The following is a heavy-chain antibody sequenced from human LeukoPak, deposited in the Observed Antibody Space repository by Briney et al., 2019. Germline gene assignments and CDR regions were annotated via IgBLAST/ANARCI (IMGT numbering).Heavy chain of an antibody. D-gene: IGHD2-2*01. J-gene: IGHJ4*02. Sequence: PSQTLSLTCTVPGGSISSGGYYWSWIRQPAGKGLEYIGRIYSTGSTNYNPSLRSRVTISVDTSKNHFSLKLSSVTAADTAVYYCARVIGRGSRWGQGTLVTVSS. V-gene: IGHV4-61*02. CDR3: ARVIGRGSR. CDR1: GGSISSGGYY. CDR2: IYSTGST.